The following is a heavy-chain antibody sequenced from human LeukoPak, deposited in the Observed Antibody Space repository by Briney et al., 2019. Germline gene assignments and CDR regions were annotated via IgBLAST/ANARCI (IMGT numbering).Heavy chain of an antibody. D-gene: IGHD3-10*01. V-gene: IGHV3-48*02. CDR3: ARDSSSYYGSGSYSY. CDR2: ISSSSSTI. CDR1: GFTFSSYS. J-gene: IGHJ4*02. Sequence: GGSLRLSCAASGFTFSSYSMNSVRQAPLKGLKWVSYISSSSSTIYYADSVKGRFTISRDNAKNSLYLQMNSLRDEDTAVYYCARDSSSYYGSGSYSYWGQGTLVTVSS.